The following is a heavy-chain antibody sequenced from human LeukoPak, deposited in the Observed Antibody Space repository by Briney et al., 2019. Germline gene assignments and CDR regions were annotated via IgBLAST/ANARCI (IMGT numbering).Heavy chain of an antibody. CDR3: ARSRWLDAFDY. CDR2: ISYDGSNK. J-gene: IGHJ4*02. V-gene: IGHV3-30*04. Sequence: PGRSLRLSCAASGFTFSRYAMHWVRQAPGKGLEWVAVISYDGSNKYYVDSVKGRFTISRDNSKNTLYLQMNSLRVEDTAVYYCARSRWLDAFDYWGQGTLVTVSS. CDR1: GFTFSRYA. D-gene: IGHD6-19*01.